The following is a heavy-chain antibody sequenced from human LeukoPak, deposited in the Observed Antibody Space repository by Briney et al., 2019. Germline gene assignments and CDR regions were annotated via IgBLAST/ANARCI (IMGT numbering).Heavy chain of an antibody. J-gene: IGHJ4*02. CDR2: IYYSGST. D-gene: IGHD2-21*02. V-gene: IGHV4-39*01. CDR1: GGSISSSSYY. Sequence: SETLSLTCTVSGGSISSSSYYWGRIRQPPGKGLEWIASIYYSGSTYYNPSLKSRVTMSVDTSKNQFSLKLSSVTAADTAMYYCARQTSMVTMYYFDQWGQGTLVTVSS. CDR3: ARQTSMVTMYYFDQ.